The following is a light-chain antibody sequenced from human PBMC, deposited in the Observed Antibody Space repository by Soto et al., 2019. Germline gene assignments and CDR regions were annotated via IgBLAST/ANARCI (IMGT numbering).Light chain of an antibody. CDR3: QHYNSNSYT. V-gene: IGKV1-5*03. Sequence: DIQMTQSPSTLSASVGDRVTITCRASQTISSWLAWYQQKPGKAPRVLIYKASSLESGVPARFSGSGSGTEFTLTISSLQPDDFATYSCQHYNSNSYTFGQGTKLEIK. CDR2: KAS. J-gene: IGKJ2*01. CDR1: QTISSW.